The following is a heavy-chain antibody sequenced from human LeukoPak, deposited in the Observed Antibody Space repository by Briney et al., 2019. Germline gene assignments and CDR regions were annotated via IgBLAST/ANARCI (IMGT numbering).Heavy chain of an antibody. CDR2: ISGSGGST. Sequence: GGSLRLSCAASGFTFSSYAMSWVRQAPGKGLEWVSAISGSGGSTYYADSVKGRFTISRDNSKNTLYPQMNSLRAEDTAVYYCAKDLHGDYGEFDYWGQGTLVTVSS. CDR3: AKDLHGDYGEFDY. J-gene: IGHJ4*02. CDR1: GFTFSSYA. V-gene: IGHV3-23*01. D-gene: IGHD4-17*01.